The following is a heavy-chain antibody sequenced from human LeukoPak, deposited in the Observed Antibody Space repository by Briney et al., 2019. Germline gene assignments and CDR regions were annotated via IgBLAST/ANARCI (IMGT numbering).Heavy chain of an antibody. CDR3: AKDEKNYYESSGYYYY. J-gene: IGHJ4*02. D-gene: IGHD3-22*01. CDR1: GFTFSSYA. V-gene: IGHV3-23*01. Sequence: PGGSLRLSCAASGFTFSSYAMSWVRQAPGKGLEWVSDISGSGRSTNYADSVKGRFTISRDSSKNTLFLQMNSLRAEDTAVYYCAKDEKNYYESSGYYYYWDQGTLVTVSS. CDR2: ISGSGRST.